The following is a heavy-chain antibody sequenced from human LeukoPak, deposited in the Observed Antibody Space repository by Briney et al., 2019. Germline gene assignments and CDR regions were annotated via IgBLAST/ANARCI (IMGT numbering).Heavy chain of an antibody. D-gene: IGHD6-19*01. CDR2: SYHSGST. V-gene: IGHV4-4*02. J-gene: IGHJ4*02. CDR1: GGSISNSYW. CDR3: AKVRQWTHFDY. Sequence: PSETLSLTCAVSGGSISNSYWWSWVRQPPGKGLEWIGESYHSGSTNYNPSLKSRVTMSVDKSKNQFSLKLSSVTAADTAVYYCAKVRQWTHFDYWGQGTLVTVSS.